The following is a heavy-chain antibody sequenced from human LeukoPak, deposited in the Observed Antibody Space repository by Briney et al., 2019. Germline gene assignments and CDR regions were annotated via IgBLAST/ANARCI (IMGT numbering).Heavy chain of an antibody. Sequence: SETLSLTCTVSGGFLTTHYWAWVQQPAGRGLEWIGRVHSTGSTNYSPYFESRVSMSVDTSKNQLSLRLTSVTVADSAMYYCARYCNSASCSDFKGAFDIWGHGTMVTVSS. CDR3: ARYCNSASCSDFKGAFDI. CDR2: VHSTGST. CDR1: GGFLTTHY. D-gene: IGHD2-2*01. V-gene: IGHV4-4*07. J-gene: IGHJ3*02.